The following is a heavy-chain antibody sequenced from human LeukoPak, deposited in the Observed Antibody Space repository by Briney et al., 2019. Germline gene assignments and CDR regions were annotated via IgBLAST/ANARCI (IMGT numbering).Heavy chain of an antibody. V-gene: IGHV4-59*08. Sequence: SETLSLTCTVSGGSISSYYWSWIRQPPGRGLEWIGYIYYSGSTNYNPSLKSRVTISVDTSKNQFSLKLSSVTAADTAVYYCARHRKYYYGSGSYFDYWGQGTLVTVSS. J-gene: IGHJ4*02. CDR2: IYYSGST. D-gene: IGHD3-10*01. CDR3: ARHRKYYYGSGSYFDY. CDR1: GGSISSYY.